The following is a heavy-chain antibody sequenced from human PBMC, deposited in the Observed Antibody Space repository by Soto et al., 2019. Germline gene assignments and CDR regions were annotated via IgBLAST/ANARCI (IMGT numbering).Heavy chain of an antibody. D-gene: IGHD6-19*01. CDR2: IYPGDSDT. J-gene: IGHJ4*02. CDR3: VRIESGWSWVVAFDY. V-gene: IGHV5-51*01. CDR1: GYSFTDFW. Sequence: EVQLVQSGAEVKKPGESLKISCKASGYSFTDFWIGWVRQMPGKGLEWMGIIYPGDSDTKYGPSFQGQVTISADKSINTAYLRWSSLKASDTAMYFCVRIESGWSWVVAFDYWGQGILVTVSS.